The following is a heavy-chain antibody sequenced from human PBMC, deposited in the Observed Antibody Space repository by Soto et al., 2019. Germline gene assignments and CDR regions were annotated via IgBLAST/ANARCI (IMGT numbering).Heavy chain of an antibody. D-gene: IGHD6-6*01. CDR1: GYTFTSYA. CDR3: ARDRFIRRNSSSSWCDP. J-gene: IGHJ5*02. Sequence: QVQLVQSGAEVKKPGASVKVSCKASGYTFTSYAMHWVRQAPGQRLEWMGWINAGNGNTKYSQKFQGRVTITRDTSASTAYMELSSLRSEDTAVYYCARDRFIRRNSSSSWCDPWGQGTLVTVSS. V-gene: IGHV1-3*01. CDR2: INAGNGNT.